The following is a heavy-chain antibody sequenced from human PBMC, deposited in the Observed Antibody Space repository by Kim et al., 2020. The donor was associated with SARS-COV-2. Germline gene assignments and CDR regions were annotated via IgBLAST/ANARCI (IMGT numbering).Heavy chain of an antibody. D-gene: IGHD2-2*01. V-gene: IGHV3-11*04. Sequence: GGSLRLSCAASGFTFGDYYMSWIRQAPGKGLEWVSYISSSGTTIFYADSVKGRFTISRDNAKNSLYLQMNSLRAEDTAVYYCPRYCSSTSCNDAFDIWGQGTMVTVSS. CDR1: GFTFGDYY. CDR2: ISSSGTTI. J-gene: IGHJ3*02. CDR3: PRYCSSTSCNDAFDI.